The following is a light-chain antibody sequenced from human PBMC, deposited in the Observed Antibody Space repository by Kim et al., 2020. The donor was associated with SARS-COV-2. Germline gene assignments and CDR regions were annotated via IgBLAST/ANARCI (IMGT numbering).Light chain of an antibody. Sequence: SYELTQPPSVSVSPGQTARITCSGDALPNQYAYWYQQKPGQAPVLVIYKDSERPSGIPERFSGSSSGTTVTLTISGVQAEDEADYYCQSADSSGTPNWVFGGGTQLTVL. CDR2: KDS. J-gene: IGLJ3*02. CDR3: QSADSSGTPNWV. V-gene: IGLV3-25*03. CDR1: ALPNQY.